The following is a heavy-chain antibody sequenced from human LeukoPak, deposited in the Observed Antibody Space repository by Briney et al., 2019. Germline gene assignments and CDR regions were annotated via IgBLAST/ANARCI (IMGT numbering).Heavy chain of an antibody. D-gene: IGHD3-3*01. CDR1: GGSFSGYY. CDR2: INHSGST. CDR3: ARGRITIS. Sequence: SETLSLTCAVFGGSFSGYYWSWVRQPPGKGLEWIGEINHSGSTNYNPSLKSRVTISVDTSKNQFSLKLGSVTAADTSVYYCARGRITISWGQGTLVTVSS. V-gene: IGHV4-34*01. J-gene: IGHJ5*02.